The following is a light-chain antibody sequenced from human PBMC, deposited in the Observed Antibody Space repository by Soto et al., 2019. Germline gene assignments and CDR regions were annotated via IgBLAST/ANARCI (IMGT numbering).Light chain of an antibody. CDR3: QQRSNWPT. J-gene: IGKJ5*01. V-gene: IGKV3D-20*02. CDR2: GAS. Sequence: EIVLTHSPGTLSLSPWEIATLSCRASQSVSNNYLAWYQQKPGQAPRLLIYGASNRATGIPDRFSGSGSGTDFTLTISSLEPEDFAVYFCQQRSNWPTFGQGTRLEIK. CDR1: QSVSNNY.